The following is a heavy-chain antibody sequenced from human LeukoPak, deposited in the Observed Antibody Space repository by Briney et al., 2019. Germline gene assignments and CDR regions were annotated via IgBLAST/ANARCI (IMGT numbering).Heavy chain of an antibody. CDR2: MNPNSGNT. CDR1: GYTFTTYD. J-gene: IGHJ4*02. Sequence: ASVKVSCKASGYTFTTYDINWVRQATGQGLEWMGWMNPNSGNTGYAQKFQGRVTMTRNTSISTAFMELSGLRSEDTAVYFCARRNTAMVAGLDYWVQGSLVTVSS. D-gene: IGHD5-18*01. CDR3: ARRNTAMVAGLDY. V-gene: IGHV1-8*01.